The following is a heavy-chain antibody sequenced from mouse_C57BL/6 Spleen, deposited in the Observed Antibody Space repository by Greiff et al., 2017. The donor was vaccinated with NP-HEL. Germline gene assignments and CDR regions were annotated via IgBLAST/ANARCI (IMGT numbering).Heavy chain of an antibody. CDR2: IYPRDGST. Sequence: QVQLQQSDAELVKPGASVKISCKASGYTFTDYSIHWVKQRPEQGLEWIGYIYPRDGSTKYNEKFKGKATLTADKSSNTAYMQLNSLTSEDSAVYFWARSALYDYGRYFDVWGTGTTVTVSS. CDR3: ARSALYDYGRYFDV. V-gene: IGHV1-78*01. D-gene: IGHD2-4*01. CDR1: GYTFTDYS. J-gene: IGHJ1*03.